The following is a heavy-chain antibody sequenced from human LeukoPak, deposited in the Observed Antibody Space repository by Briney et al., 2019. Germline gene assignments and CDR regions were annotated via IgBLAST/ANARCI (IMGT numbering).Heavy chain of an antibody. V-gene: IGHV1-8*01. J-gene: IGHJ4*02. CDR1: GYTFTSYD. D-gene: IGHD6-19*01. CDR3: ARELAVAGYDY. CDR2: MNPNSGNK. Sequence: ASVKLSCKASGYTFTSYDINWVRQAPGQGLEWMGWMNPNSGNKGYAQKFQGRVTMTRNTSISTAYMELSSLRSEDTAVYYCARELAVAGYDYWGQGNLVTVSS.